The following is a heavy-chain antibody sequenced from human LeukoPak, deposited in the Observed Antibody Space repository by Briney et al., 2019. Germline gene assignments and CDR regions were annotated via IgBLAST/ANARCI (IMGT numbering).Heavy chain of an antibody. J-gene: IGHJ4*02. CDR1: GGTFSSYA. V-gene: IGHV1-69*13. CDR2: TIPIFGTA. D-gene: IGHD3-22*01. CDR3: AREHDSSGYYAH. Sequence: SVKVSCKASGGTFSSYAISWVRQAPGQGLEWMGGTIPIFGTANYAQKFQGRVTITADESTSTAYMELSSLRSEDTAVYYCAREHDSSGYYAHWGQGTLVTVSS.